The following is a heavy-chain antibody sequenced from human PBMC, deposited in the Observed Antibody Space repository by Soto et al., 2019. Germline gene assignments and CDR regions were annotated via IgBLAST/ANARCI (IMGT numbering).Heavy chain of an antibody. D-gene: IGHD3-10*01. J-gene: IGHJ6*02. Sequence: PSETLSLTCTVSGGFISNYYWSWIRQPPGKGLEWIGYIHSSGNTNYSPSLKTRVAMSVDTSKNQFSLKVNSVTAADTAVYFCARISLVRGLIPYGMDVWGRGTPVTVSS. CDR2: IHSSGNT. V-gene: IGHV4-59*01. CDR1: GGFISNYY. CDR3: ARISLVRGLIPYGMDV.